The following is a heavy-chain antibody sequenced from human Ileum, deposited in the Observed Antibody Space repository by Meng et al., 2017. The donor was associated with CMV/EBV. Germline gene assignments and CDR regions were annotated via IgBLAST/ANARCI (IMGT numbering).Heavy chain of an antibody. CDR1: GFSFNTYW. D-gene: IGHD6-13*01. CDR2: IKEDGSEK. CDR3: AKDKDSSSWYGHFQH. Sequence: GESLKISCGVSGFSFNTYWMSWVRQAPGKGLEWVANIKEDGSEKHYVDSVKGRFIISRDNAKNSLYLQMNSLRAEDTAVYYCAKDKDSSSWYGHFQHWGQGTLVTVSS. V-gene: IGHV3-7*03. J-gene: IGHJ1*01.